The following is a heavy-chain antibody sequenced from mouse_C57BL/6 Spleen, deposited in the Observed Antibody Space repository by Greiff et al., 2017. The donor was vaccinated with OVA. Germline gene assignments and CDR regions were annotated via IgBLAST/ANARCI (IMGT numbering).Heavy chain of an antibody. J-gene: IGHJ4*01. Sequence: VQLQQSGPELVKPGASVKIPCKASGYTFTDYNMDWVKQSHGKSLEWIGDINPNNGGTIYNQKFKGKATLTVDKSSSTAYMELRSLTSEDTAVYYCARGVSNYFYYAMDYWGQGTSVTVSS. CDR3: ARGVSNYFYYAMDY. CDR1: GYTFTDYN. V-gene: IGHV1-18*01. D-gene: IGHD2-5*01. CDR2: INPNNGGT.